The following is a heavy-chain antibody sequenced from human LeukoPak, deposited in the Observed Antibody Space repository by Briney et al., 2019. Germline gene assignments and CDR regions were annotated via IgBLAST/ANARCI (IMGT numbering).Heavy chain of an antibody. CDR1: GYSFTSYW. V-gene: IGHV5-51*01. D-gene: IGHD3-10*01. CDR3: ARERYYYGSGSYSNYYYGMDV. J-gene: IGHJ6*02. CDR2: IYPGDSDT. Sequence: HGESLKISCKGSGYSFTSYWIGWVRQMPGKGLEWMGIIYPGDSDTGYSPSFQGQVTISADKSISTAYLQWSSLKASDTAMYYCARERYYYGSGSYSNYYYGMDVWGQGTTVTVSS.